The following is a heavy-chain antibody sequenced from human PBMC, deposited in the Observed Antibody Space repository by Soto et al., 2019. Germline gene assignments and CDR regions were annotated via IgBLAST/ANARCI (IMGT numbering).Heavy chain of an antibody. CDR1: GYTFTGYS. Sequence: ASVKVSCKASGYTFTGYSMHWVRQAPGQGLEWMGWINPNSGGTNYAQKFQGRVTMTRDTSLSTAYLDLSRLTSDDTAVYYCARGLAVAGPVANDPFNFWVQGTMVTVSS. CDR3: ARGLAVAGPVANDPFNF. D-gene: IGHD6-19*01. J-gene: IGHJ3*01. CDR2: INPNSGGT. V-gene: IGHV1-2*02.